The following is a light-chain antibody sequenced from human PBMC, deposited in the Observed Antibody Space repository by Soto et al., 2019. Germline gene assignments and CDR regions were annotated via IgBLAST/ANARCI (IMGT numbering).Light chain of an antibody. CDR1: SIDVSTYNY. CDR3: SSYTTSNTQV. Sequence: QSALTQPASVSGSPGQSITISCTGTSIDVSTYNYVSWYQHRPGKATKLMIYDVSYRPSGVSNRFSGSKSANTASLTISGLQAEDEADYYCSSYTTSNTQVFGGGTKHTVL. J-gene: IGLJ3*02. CDR2: DVS. V-gene: IGLV2-14*01.